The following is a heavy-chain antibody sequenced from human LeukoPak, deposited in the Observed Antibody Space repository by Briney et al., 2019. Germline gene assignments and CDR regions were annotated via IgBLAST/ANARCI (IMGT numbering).Heavy chain of an antibody. CDR1: GFTFSSHW. CDR3: AKGHSDYGTGFDQ. J-gene: IGHJ4*02. CDR2: ISGTGGST. V-gene: IGHV3-23*01. D-gene: IGHD4-17*01. Sequence: PGGSLRLSCVASGFTFSSHWMTWVRQAPGKGLESVSVISGTGGSTYYADSVKGRFTISRDNSKNTLHLQMNSMRAEDTAIYYCAKGHSDYGTGFDQWGQGTLVTVSS.